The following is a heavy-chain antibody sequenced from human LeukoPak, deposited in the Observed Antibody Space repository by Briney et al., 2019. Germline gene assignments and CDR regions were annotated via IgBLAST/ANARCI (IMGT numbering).Heavy chain of an antibody. D-gene: IGHD3-10*01. Sequence: PGGSLRLSCAASGFTFSSYWMHWVRHAPGKGLVWVSRINTGGSTTDYADSVKGRFTISRHNAKNTLYLQMTSLRAEDTAVYYCATSRSGSYHLFDYWGQETLVTVSS. V-gene: IGHV3-74*01. J-gene: IGHJ4*02. CDR3: ATSRSGSYHLFDY. CDR1: GFTFSSYW. CDR2: INTGGSTT.